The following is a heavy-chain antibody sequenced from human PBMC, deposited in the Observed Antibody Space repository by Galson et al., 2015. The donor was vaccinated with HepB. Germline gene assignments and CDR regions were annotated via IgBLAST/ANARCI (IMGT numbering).Heavy chain of an antibody. J-gene: IGHJ6*01. V-gene: IGHV3-30-3*02. D-gene: IGHD6-13*01. Sequence: SLRLSCAASGFTFSNSAMHWVRQTPGKGLEWVTIISYDGHSKYYADSVKGRFTVSRDNSKNTQYLQMTGLRAEDTAVYYCAKNSGPSEQHGYGMDVWGQGTTVTVSS. CDR2: ISYDGHSK. CDR1: GFTFSNSA. CDR3: AKNSGPSEQHGYGMDV.